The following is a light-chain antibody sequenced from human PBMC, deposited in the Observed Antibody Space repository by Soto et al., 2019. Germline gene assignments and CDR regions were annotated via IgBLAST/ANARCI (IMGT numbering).Light chain of an antibody. V-gene: IGKV1-39*01. CDR2: ASS. J-gene: IGKJ1*01. CDR3: QQSYRTPRT. CDR1: QSISRY. Sequence: DIQMTQSPSSLSSSLGDRVTITCRASQSISRYLNWYQQKPGKAPQLLISASSSLHSGVPSRFSGSGSGTDFTLTSSSLQPEDFATYYWQQSYRTPRTFGQGTKVEIK.